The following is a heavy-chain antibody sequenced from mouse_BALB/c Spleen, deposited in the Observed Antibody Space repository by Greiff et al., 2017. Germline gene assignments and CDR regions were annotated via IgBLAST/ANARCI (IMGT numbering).Heavy chain of an antibody. J-gene: IGHJ4*01. CDR3: ARSWDVFGFYYAMDY. D-gene: IGHD4-1*01. CDR1: GFTFSSYA. CDR2: ISSGGSYT. V-gene: IGHV5-9-4*01. Sequence: EVQRVESGGGLVKPGGSLKLSCAASGFTFSSYAMSWVRQSPEKRLEWVAEISSGGSYTYYPDTVTGRFTISRDNAKNTLYLQMTSLRSEDTAMYYCARSWDVFGFYYAMDYWGQGTSVTVSS.